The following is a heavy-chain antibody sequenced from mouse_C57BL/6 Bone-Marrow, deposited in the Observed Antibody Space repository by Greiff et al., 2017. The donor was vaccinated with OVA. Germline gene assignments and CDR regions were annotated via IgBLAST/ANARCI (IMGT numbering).Heavy chain of an antibody. Sequence: EVHLVESGAELVRPGASVKLSCTASGFNIKDDYMHWVKQRPEQGLEWIGWIDPENGDTEYASKFQGKATITADTSSNTAYLQLSSLTSEDTAVYYCTKGYSNYFAWFAYWGQGTLVTVSA. CDR2: IDPENGDT. V-gene: IGHV14-4*01. CDR1: GFNIKDDY. D-gene: IGHD2-5*01. CDR3: TKGYSNYFAWFAY. J-gene: IGHJ3*01.